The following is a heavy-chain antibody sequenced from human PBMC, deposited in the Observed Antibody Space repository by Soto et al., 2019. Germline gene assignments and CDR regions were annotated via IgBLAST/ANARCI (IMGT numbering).Heavy chain of an antibody. CDR1: GYTFTSYG. Sequence: ASVKVSCKASGYTFTSYGISCVRQAPGQGLEWMGWISAYNGNTNYAQKLQGRVTMTPDTSTSTAYMELRSLRSDDTAVYYCARQYCSSTSCHILRYYYYGRDVWGQGTTVTVSS. V-gene: IGHV1-18*01. CDR2: ISAYNGNT. CDR3: ARQYCSSTSCHILRYYYYGRDV. D-gene: IGHD2-2*01. J-gene: IGHJ6*02.